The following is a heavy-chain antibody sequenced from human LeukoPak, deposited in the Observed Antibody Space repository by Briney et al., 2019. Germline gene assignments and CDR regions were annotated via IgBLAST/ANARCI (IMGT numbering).Heavy chain of an antibody. V-gene: IGHV3-30-3*01. Sequence: GGSLRLSCTASGFTLSSHAMHWVRQAPGKGLEWVAVISYDGGNKYYADSVKGRFTISRDNSKNTLFLQMNSLRAEDTAVYYCARDLSGSYSVDYWGQGTLVTVSS. CDR2: ISYDGGNK. D-gene: IGHD1-26*01. CDR3: ARDLSGSYSVDY. CDR1: GFTLSSHA. J-gene: IGHJ4*02.